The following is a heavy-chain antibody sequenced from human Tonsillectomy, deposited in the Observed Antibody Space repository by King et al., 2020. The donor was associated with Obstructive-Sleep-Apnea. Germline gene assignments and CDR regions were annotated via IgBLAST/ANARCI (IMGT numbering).Heavy chain of an antibody. CDR3: AKGYYYGSGGFDY. D-gene: IGHD3-10*01. CDR2: ISGSGCST. V-gene: IGHV3-23*04. Sequence: VQLVESGGGLVQPGGSLRLSCAASGFTFSSYAMSWVRQAPGKGLEWVSSISGSGCSTYYAESVNGRFTISRDNSKNTLYLQMNSLSAEDTAVYYCAKGYYYGSGGFDYWGQGTLVTVSS. CDR1: GFTFSSYA. J-gene: IGHJ4*02.